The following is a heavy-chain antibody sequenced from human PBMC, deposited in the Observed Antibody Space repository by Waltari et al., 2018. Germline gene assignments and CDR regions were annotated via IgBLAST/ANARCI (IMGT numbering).Heavy chain of an antibody. CDR1: GFTFSSYG. CDR2: IWYDGSNK. Sequence: QVQLVESGGGVVQPGRSLRLSCAASGFTFSSYGMHWFRQAPGKGLEWVAVIWYDGSNKYYADSVKGRFTISRDNSKNTLYLQMNSLRAEDTAVYYCARGSFTDTAMVTACDYWGQGTLVTVSS. V-gene: IGHV3-33*01. D-gene: IGHD5-18*01. CDR3: ARGSFTDTAMVTACDY. J-gene: IGHJ4*02.